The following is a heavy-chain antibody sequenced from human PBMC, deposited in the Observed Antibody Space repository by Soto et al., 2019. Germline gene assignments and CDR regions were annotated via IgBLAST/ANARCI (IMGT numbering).Heavy chain of an antibody. V-gene: IGHV1-18*01. Sequence: QVQLVQSGGEVKKPGASVKLSCTASGYTFTSYGISWVRQAPGQGLEWMGWISAYNGKTNYAQNVQGRVTMTTDTSTRTADMDLRSFRSDDTAVYYCARGGDVNDYHGMDVWGQGTTVTVSS. D-gene: IGHD5-12*01. CDR1: GYTFTSYG. CDR3: ARGGDVNDYHGMDV. J-gene: IGHJ6*02. CDR2: ISAYNGKT.